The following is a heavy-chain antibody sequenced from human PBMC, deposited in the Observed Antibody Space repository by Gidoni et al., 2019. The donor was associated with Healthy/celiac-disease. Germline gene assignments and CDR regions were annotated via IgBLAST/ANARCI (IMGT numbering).Heavy chain of an antibody. D-gene: IGHD2-21*02. Sequence: EVQLLESGGGLVQPGGSLRLSCAASGFTFSSYAMSWVRQAPGKGLEWVSAISGSGGSTYYADSVKGRFTISRDNSKNTLYLQMNSLRAEDTAVYYCAKDQGGWYRKVVTATFDYWGQGTLVTVSS. CDR2: ISGSGGST. V-gene: IGHV3-23*01. CDR3: AKDQGGWYRKVVTATFDY. J-gene: IGHJ4*02. CDR1: GFTFSSYA.